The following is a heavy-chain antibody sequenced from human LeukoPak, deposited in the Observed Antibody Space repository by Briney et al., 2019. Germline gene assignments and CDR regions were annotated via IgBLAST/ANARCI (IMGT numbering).Heavy chain of an antibody. V-gene: IGHV1-46*01. J-gene: IGHJ6*03. CDR1: GYTFTSDY. CDR2: LNPSGGST. D-gene: IGHD2-21*02. Sequence: ASVKVSCKASGYTFTSDYMHWVRQAPGEGVGWRGILNPSGGSTSYAQKFQGRVTLTRDTTTSTVYMDMSSLRSEATAVYYCERGISSGDETYYYYYMDVWGKGTTVTVSS. CDR3: ERGISSGDETYYYYYMDV.